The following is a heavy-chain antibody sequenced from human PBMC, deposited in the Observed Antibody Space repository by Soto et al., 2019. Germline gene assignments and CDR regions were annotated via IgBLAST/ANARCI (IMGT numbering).Heavy chain of an antibody. CDR3: ASDQEGIAVAGTDPWSYYYGMDV. Sequence: QVQLVQSGAEVKKPGSSVKVSCKASGGTFSSYAISWVRQAPGQGLEWMGGIIPIFGTANYAQKFQGRVTITADESTSTAYMELSSLRSEDTAVYYCASDQEGIAVAGTDPWSYYYGMDVWGQGTTVTVSS. CDR2: IIPIFGTA. J-gene: IGHJ6*02. D-gene: IGHD6-19*01. V-gene: IGHV1-69*01. CDR1: GGTFSSYA.